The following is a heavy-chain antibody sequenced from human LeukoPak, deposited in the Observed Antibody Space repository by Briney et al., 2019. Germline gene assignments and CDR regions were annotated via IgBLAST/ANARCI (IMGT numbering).Heavy chain of an antibody. D-gene: IGHD6-13*01. V-gene: IGHV4-39*01. CDR1: GGSISSSSYY. Sequence: SETLSLTCTVSGGSISSSSYYWGWIRQPPGKGLEWIGTIYYSGSTFYNPSLKSRVTISVDTSKHPFSLNLSSVTAADTALYYCARSGILRRYYYMDVWGKGTTVTISS. CDR3: ARSGILRRYYYMDV. CDR2: IYYSGST. J-gene: IGHJ6*03.